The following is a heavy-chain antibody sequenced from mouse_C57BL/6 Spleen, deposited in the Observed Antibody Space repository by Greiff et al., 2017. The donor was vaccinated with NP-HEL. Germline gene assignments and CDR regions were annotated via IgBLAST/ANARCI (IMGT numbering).Heavy chain of an antibody. Sequence: EVQLQQSGPELVKPGASVKISCKASGYTFTDYYMNWVKQSHGKSLEWIGDINPNNGGTSYNQKFKGKATLTVDKSTSTAYMELRSLTSEDSAVYYCARRNYYGSSGYYYAMDYWGQGTSVTVSS. CDR3: ARRNYYGSSGYYYAMDY. V-gene: IGHV1-26*01. J-gene: IGHJ4*01. CDR2: INPNNGGT. CDR1: GYTFTDYY. D-gene: IGHD1-1*01.